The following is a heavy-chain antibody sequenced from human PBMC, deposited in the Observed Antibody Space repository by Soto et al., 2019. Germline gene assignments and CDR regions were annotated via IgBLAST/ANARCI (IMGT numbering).Heavy chain of an antibody. CDR3: VRDSPIGSTYSGYDAIDS. D-gene: IGHD5-12*01. CDR1: GGTFSTST. Sequence: QVQLVQSGAEVKKPGSSVKVSCKAYGGTFSTSTFTWVRQAPGQGLEWMGRTIPLLNVADYAQDFQGRVTITADKSTSTAYMELTSLTSKDTAVYYCVRDSPIGSTYSGYDAIDSWGQGTLVTVSS. V-gene: IGHV1-69*08. CDR2: TIPLLNVA. J-gene: IGHJ4*02.